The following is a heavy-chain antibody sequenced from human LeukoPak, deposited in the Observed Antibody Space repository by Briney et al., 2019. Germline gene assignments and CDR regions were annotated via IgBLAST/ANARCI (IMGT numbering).Heavy chain of an antibody. D-gene: IGHD3-16*01. J-gene: IGHJ6*03. CDR2: INRDGSST. V-gene: IGHV3-74*01. CDR1: GFTFSSYW. Sequence: GGSLRLSCAASGFTFSSYWMHWVRQAPGKGLVWVSRINRDGSSTNYADSVKGRFTISRDNAKNSLYLQMNSLRAEDTAVYYCARVTSDPYYYYYTDVWGKGTTVTVSS. CDR3: ARVTSDPYYYYYTDV.